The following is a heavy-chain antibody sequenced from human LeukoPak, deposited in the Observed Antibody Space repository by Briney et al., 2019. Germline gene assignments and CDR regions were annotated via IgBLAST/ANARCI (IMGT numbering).Heavy chain of an antibody. CDR2: ISGSGGST. J-gene: IGHJ3*02. D-gene: IGHD3-22*01. Sequence: QSGGSLRLSCAASGFTFSSYAMSWVRQAPGKGLEWVSAISGSGGSTYYADSVKGRFTISRDNSKNTLYLQMNSLRAEDTAVYYCAKYRITMIVVGGAFDIWGQGTMVTVSS. V-gene: IGHV3-23*01. CDR3: AKYRITMIVVGGAFDI. CDR1: GFTFSSYA.